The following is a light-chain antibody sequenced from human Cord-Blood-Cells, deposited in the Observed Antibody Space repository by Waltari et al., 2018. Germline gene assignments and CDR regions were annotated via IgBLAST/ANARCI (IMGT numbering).Light chain of an antibody. CDR1: SSNIGSNY. J-gene: IGLJ3*02. Sequence: QSVLTQPPSASGTPGQRVTISCSGSSSNIGSNYVYWYQQLPGTVPKLLIYRNNQRPSGVPDRFSGSKSGTSACLTISGLRSEDQADYYCAAWDDSLSGWVFGGGTKLTVL. CDR2: RNN. V-gene: IGLV1-47*01. CDR3: AAWDDSLSGWV.